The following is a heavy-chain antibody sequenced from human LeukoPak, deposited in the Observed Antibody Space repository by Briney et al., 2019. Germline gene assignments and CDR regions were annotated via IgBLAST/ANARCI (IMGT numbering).Heavy chain of an antibody. D-gene: IGHD6-13*01. CDR1: GYPLKNYW. CDR3: VRFELTSSLDH. V-gene: IGHV5-51*01. CDR2: FYPTYSYA. J-gene: IGHJ5*02. Sequence: GESLKISCKISGYPLKNYWIRLVRQLPGNRVESIGLFYPTYSYAQYLPSFQGQVTLSVGAYIRTAFFHLSGLCDSRTPICYCVRFELTSSLDHWGQGTLVTVSS.